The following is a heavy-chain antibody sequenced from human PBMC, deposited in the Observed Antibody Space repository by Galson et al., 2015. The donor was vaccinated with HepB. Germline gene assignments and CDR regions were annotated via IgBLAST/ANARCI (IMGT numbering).Heavy chain of an antibody. Sequence: SETLSLPCTVSGDSVSSVSYSWTWIRQRPGKGLEWIGNIYYSGSTNYNPSLKSRVSISVDTSKNQFFLRVRFVTDADRAVYYCARDRDRGVNGMGVSGLGTTVTVSS. V-gene: IGHV4-61*01. J-gene: IGHJ6*02. CDR1: GDSVSSVSYS. CDR2: IYYSGST. CDR3: ARDRDRGVNGMGV. D-gene: IGHD3-10*01.